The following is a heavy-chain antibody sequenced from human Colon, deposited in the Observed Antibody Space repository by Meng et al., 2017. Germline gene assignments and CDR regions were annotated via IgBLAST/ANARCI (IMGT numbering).Heavy chain of an antibody. CDR3: TTDPLWELLTGRPFDY. CDR2: IKEDGSAQ. CDR1: GFTFSTDW. D-gene: IGHD1-26*01. Sequence: GGSLRLSCAASGFTFSTDWMNWVRQAPGKGLEWVANIKEDGSAQNYVDSVRGRFTISRDNAKNSMYLQMNSLKTEDTAVYYCTTDPLWELLTGRPFDYWGQGTLVTVSS. J-gene: IGHJ4*02. V-gene: IGHV3-7*03.